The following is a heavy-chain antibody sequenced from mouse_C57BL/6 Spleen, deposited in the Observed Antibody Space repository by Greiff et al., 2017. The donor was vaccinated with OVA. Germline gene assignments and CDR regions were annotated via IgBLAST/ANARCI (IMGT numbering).Heavy chain of an antibody. CDR3: TTRVVAYYFDY. CDR2: IDTENGDT. D-gene: IGHD1-1*01. CDR1: GFNIKDDY. V-gene: IGHV14-4*01. Sequence: EVQLQQSGAELVRPGASVKLSCTASGFNIKDDYMHWVKQRPEQGLEWIGWIDTENGDTEYASKFQGKATITADTSSNTAYLQLSSLTSEDTAVYYCTTRVVAYYFDYWGQGTTLTVSS. J-gene: IGHJ2*01.